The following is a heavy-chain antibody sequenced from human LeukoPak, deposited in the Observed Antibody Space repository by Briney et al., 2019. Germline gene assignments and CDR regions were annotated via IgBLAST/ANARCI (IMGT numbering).Heavy chain of an antibody. V-gene: IGHV3-23*01. CDR3: ARDYCSGGSCYPGDV. J-gene: IGHJ6*04. CDR2: ISGSGGST. CDR1: GFAFSSYG. D-gene: IGHD2-15*01. Sequence: GGSLRLSCAASGFAFSSYGMSWVRQAPGKGLEWVSAISGSGGSTYYADSVKGRFTISRDNSKNTLYLQMNSLRAEDTAVYYCARDYCSGGSCYPGDVWGKGTTVTISS.